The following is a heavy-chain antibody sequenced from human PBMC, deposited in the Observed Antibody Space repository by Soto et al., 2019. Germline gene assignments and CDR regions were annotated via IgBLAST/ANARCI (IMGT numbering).Heavy chain of an antibody. J-gene: IGHJ5*02. CDR2: ISLYSDGT. D-gene: IGHD2-2*01. V-gene: IGHV1-18*01. Sequence: ASVKVSCKTSGYTFSNYGITWVRQAPGQPLEWLGWISLYSDGTNYAQKFQGRVSMTTDTSTATAYMELRSLRSDDTAVYYCARVVPGAEAWFGPWGQGTLVTVSS. CDR3: ARVVPGAEAWFGP. CDR1: GYTFSNYG.